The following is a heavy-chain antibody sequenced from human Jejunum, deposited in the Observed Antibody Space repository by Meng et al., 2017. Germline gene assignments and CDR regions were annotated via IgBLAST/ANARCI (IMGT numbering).Heavy chain of an antibody. CDR1: GGSISSGSYY. CDR3: ARAAAMAFDY. D-gene: IGHD2-2*01. CDR2: IYTSGST. Sequence: LRLSCTVSGGSISSGSYYWSWIRQPAGKGLEWIGRIYTSGSTNYNPSLKSRVTVSVDTSENQFSLKLTSVTAADTAVYYCARAAAMAFDYWGQGTLVTVSS. J-gene: IGHJ4*02. V-gene: IGHV4-61*02.